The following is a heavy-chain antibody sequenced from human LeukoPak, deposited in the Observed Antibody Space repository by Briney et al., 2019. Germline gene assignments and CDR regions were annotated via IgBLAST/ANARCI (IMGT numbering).Heavy chain of an antibody. CDR3: AGRRQRGVILVTRARRGGFDP. J-gene: IGHJ5*02. V-gene: IGHV4-39*07. Sequence: PSETLSLTCTVSGGSISSSSYYWGWIRQPPGKGLEWIGSIYYSGSTYYNPSLKSRVTISVDTSKNQFSLKLSSVTAADTAVYYCAGRRQRGVILVTRARRGGFDPWGQGTLVTVSS. CDR2: IYYSGST. D-gene: IGHD3-10*01. CDR1: GGSISSSSYY.